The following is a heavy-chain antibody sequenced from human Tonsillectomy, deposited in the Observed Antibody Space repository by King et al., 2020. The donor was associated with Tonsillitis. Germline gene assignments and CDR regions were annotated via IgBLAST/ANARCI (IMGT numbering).Heavy chain of an antibody. D-gene: IGHD3-9*01. CDR3: ASELVPDILTGYYNYYYYYMVV. CDR2: ITTSGSTI. CDR1: GFTFSNYD. Sequence: VQLVESGGGLVQPGGSLRLSCAASGFTFSNYDMNWVRQAPGKGLEWVSYITTSGSTIYYADSVKGRFTISRDNAKNSLYLQMNSLRAEDTAVYYCASELVPDILTGYYNYYYYYMVVWGRGTTVTVSS. V-gene: IGHV3-48*03. J-gene: IGHJ6*03.